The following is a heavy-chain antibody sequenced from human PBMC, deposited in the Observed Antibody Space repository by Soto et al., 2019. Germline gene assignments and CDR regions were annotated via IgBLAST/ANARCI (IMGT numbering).Heavy chain of an antibody. CDR3: ARGGKVSVGATDGTPSDY. J-gene: IGHJ4*02. CDR1: GFTFSSYG. CDR2: IWYDGSNK. Sequence: GGSLRLSCAASGFTFSSYGMHWVRQAPGKGLEWVAVIWYDGSNKYYADSVKGRFTISRDNSKNTLYLQMNSLRAEDTAVYYCARGGKVSVGATDGTPSDYWGQGTLVTVSS. D-gene: IGHD1-26*01. V-gene: IGHV3-33*01.